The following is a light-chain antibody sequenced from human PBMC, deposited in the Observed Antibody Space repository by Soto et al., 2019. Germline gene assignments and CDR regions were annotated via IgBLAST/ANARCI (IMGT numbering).Light chain of an antibody. Sequence: QSVLTQPPSASETPGQTVSISCSGSNSNIASNTVNWYQHLPGTAPKLLIYYNNQRPSGVPDRFSGSKSGTSASLAISGLQSEDESDYYCAAWDDTLKSYVFGNATKLT. CDR1: NSNIASNT. CDR3: AAWDDTLKSYV. J-gene: IGLJ1*01. CDR2: YNN. V-gene: IGLV1-44*01.